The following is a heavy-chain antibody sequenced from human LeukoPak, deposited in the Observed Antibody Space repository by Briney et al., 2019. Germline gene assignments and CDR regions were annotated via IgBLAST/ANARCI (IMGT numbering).Heavy chain of an antibody. J-gene: IGHJ4*02. V-gene: IGHV1-18*01. Sequence: GASVKVSCKASGYTFTSYGISWVRQAPGQGLEWMGWISGYNGNTNHAQRFQGRLTMTTDTSTSTAYVELRSLRSDDTAVYYCARGYSYGYDYWGQGTLVTVSS. CDR2: ISGYNGNT. D-gene: IGHD5-18*01. CDR3: ARGYSYGYDY. CDR1: GYTFTSYG.